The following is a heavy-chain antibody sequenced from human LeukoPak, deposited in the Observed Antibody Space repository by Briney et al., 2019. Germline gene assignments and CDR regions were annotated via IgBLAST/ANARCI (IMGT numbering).Heavy chain of an antibody. CDR1: GFTFSSYN. D-gene: IGHD3-16*01. J-gene: IGHJ4*02. CDR3: VRDRLGDFYFDY. V-gene: IGHV3-21*01. Sequence: GGSLRLSCAASGFTFSSYNMNWVRQAPGKGLEWVSSISSSNADSVKGRFTISRDNAKKSLYLQMNSLRAEDTAVYYCVRDRLGDFYFDYWGQGTLVTVSS. CDR2: ISSS.